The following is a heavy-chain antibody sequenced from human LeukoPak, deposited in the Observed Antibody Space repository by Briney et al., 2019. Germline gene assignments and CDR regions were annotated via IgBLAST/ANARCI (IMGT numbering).Heavy chain of an antibody. V-gene: IGHV4-31*03. Sequence: SKTLSLTCTVSGGSISSGGYYWSWIRQHPGKGLEWIGYIYYSGSTCYNPSLKSRVTISVDTSKNQFSLKLSSVTAADTAVYYCARAPPTYYYDSSGYYDAEYFQHWGQGTLVTVSS. CDR3: ARAPPTYYYDSSGYYDAEYFQH. CDR2: IYYSGST. CDR1: GGSISSGGYY. J-gene: IGHJ1*01. D-gene: IGHD3-22*01.